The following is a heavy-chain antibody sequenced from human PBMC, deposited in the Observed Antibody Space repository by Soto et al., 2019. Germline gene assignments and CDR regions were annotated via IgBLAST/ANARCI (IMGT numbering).Heavy chain of an antibody. CDR2: INHSGST. V-gene: IGHV4-34*01. CDR3: ACTVTTSRRFDP. J-gene: IGHJ5*02. CDR1: GGSFSGYY. Sequence: QVQLQQWGAGLLKPSETLSLTCAVYGGSFSGYYWSWIRQPPGKGLEWIGEINHSGSTNYNPSLKSRVTISVDTSKNQFSLKLSSVTAADTAVYYCACTVTTSRRFDPWGQGTLVTVSS. D-gene: IGHD4-17*01.